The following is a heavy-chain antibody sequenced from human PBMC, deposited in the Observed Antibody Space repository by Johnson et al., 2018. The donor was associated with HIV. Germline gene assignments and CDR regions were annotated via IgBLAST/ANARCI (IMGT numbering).Heavy chain of an antibody. Sequence: QVQLVESGGGVVQPGRSVRLSCAASGFTFSSYAMHWVRQAPGKGLEWVAVISNDGSNKYYADSVKGRFTISRDNSKNTLFLQMNSLRAEDTAVYYCAKERYMGSTTLADAFDMWGQGTMVTVSS. CDR3: AKERYMGSTTLADAFDM. CDR2: ISNDGSNK. CDR1: GFTFSSYA. V-gene: IGHV3-30*04. D-gene: IGHD1-26*01. J-gene: IGHJ3*02.